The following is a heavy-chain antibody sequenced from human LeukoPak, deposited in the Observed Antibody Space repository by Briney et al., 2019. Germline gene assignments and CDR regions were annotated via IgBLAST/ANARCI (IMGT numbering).Heavy chain of an antibody. CDR1: GGSISTYY. V-gene: IGHV4-59*01. J-gene: IGHJ4*02. CDR2: IYYSGST. D-gene: IGHD5-18*01. CDR3: ARSSVRIQLWLPFDY. Sequence: SETLSLTCTVSGGSISTYYWNWIRRPPGKGLEWIGYIYYSGSTNYNPSLKSRVTISVDTSKNQFSLKLSSVTAADTAVYYCARSSVRIQLWLPFDYWGQGTLVTVSS.